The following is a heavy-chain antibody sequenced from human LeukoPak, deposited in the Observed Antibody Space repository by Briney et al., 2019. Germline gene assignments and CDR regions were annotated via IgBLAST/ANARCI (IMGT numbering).Heavy chain of an antibody. CDR1: GYTFSRYS. J-gene: IGHJ4*02. D-gene: IGHD6-6*01. Sequence: ASVKVSCKASGYTFSRYSMNWVRQAPGQGLEWMGWINTNTGNPTYAQGFTGRFVFSLDTSVSTAYLQISTLQPDDTAVYYCARRVLSSISSSGLETDYWGQGTLVTVSS. CDR2: INTNTGNP. V-gene: IGHV7-4-1*02. CDR3: ARRVLSSISSSGLETDY.